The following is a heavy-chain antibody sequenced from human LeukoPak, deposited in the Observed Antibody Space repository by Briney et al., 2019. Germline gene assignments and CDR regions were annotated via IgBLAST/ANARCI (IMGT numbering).Heavy chain of an antibody. D-gene: IGHD1-26*01. CDR3: ARGFGSTHYYYYYMDV. Sequence: GASVKVSCKASGYTFTSYYMHWVRQAPGQGLEWMGLINPSGGSTSYAQKFQGRVTMTRDMSTSTVYMELSSLRSDDTAVYYCARGFGSTHYYYYYMDVWGKGTTVTISS. V-gene: IGHV1-46*01. CDR2: INPSGGST. J-gene: IGHJ6*03. CDR1: GYTFTSYY.